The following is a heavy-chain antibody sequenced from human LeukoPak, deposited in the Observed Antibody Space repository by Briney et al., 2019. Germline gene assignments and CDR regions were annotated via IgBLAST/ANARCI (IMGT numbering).Heavy chain of an antibody. CDR1: GYSFTNYW. D-gene: IGHD2-2*01. V-gene: IGHV5-51*01. J-gene: IGHJ4*02. CDR2: IYPGDSDT. Sequence: GESLKISCKGSGYSFTNYWIAWVRQMPGRGLEWMGIIYPGDSDTRYSPSFQGQVTISGDRSVSTAYLQWSSLKASDTAMYYCARGRYCTSTSCSHFDYWGQGTLVTVSS. CDR3: ARGRYCTSTSCSHFDY.